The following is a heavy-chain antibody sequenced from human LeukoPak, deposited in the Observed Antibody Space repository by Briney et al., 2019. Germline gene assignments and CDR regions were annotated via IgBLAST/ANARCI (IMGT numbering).Heavy chain of an antibody. D-gene: IGHD6-19*01. CDR1: GYSISSGYY. CDR2: IYHSGST. CDR3: ARGLPQRLMYSSGWVDYFDY. V-gene: IGHV4-38-2*02. J-gene: IGHJ4*02. Sequence: PSETLSLTCTVSGYSISSGYYWGWIRQPPGKGLEWIGSIYHSGSTYYNPSLKSRVTISVDTSKNQFSLKLSSVTAADTAVYYCARGLPQRLMYSSGWVDYFDYWGQGTLVTVSS.